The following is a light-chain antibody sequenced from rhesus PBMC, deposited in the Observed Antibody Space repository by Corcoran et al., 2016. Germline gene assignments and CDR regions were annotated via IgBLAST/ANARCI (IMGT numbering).Light chain of an antibody. J-gene: IGKJ2*01. CDR1: ENVDNH. V-gene: IGKV1-74*01. CDR3: QHGYGTPYS. Sequence: DIQMTQSPSALSASVGDRVTFTCRASENVDNHLHWYQQKSGEAPKLLIYKASPVYRGVPSRFSGSGSGTDYTFTISSLQPEDVSTYYCQHGYGTPYSFGQGTKVNIK. CDR2: KAS.